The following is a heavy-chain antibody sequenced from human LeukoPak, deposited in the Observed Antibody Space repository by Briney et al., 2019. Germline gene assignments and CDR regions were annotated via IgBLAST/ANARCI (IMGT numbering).Heavy chain of an antibody. D-gene: IGHD3-10*01. CDR2: ISAYNGNT. Sequence: ASVKVSCKASGGTFSSYGISWVRQAPGQGLEWMGWISAYNGNTNYAQKLQGRVTMTTDTSTSTAYMELRSLRSDDTAVYYCARSHQYYYGSGSYSDYWGQGTLVTVSS. CDR3: ARSHQYYYGSGSYSDY. CDR1: GGTFSSYG. V-gene: IGHV1-18*01. J-gene: IGHJ4*02.